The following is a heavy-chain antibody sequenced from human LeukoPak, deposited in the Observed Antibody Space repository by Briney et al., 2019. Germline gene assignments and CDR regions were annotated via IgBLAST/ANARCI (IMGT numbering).Heavy chain of an antibody. CDR3: AKLVIYDSSGYFLADY. D-gene: IGHD3-22*01. CDR1: GFTFNSYG. Sequence: PGGTLRLSCAASGFTFNSYGMGWVRQAPGKGLEWVSAISGSGGSTYYADSVKGRFTISRDNSKNTLYLQMNSLRAEDTAVYYCAKLVIYDSSGYFLADYWGQGTLVTVSS. CDR2: ISGSGGST. V-gene: IGHV3-23*01. J-gene: IGHJ4*02.